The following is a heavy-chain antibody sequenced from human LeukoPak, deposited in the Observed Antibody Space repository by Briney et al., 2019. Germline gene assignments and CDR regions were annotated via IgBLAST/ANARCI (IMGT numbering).Heavy chain of an antibody. Sequence: GGSLRLSCAASGFTFSSYGMSWVRTQAPGKGLEWVSAISGSAGSTYYADSVKGRFTISRGNSKNTLYLQMNSLRAEDTAVYYCAKDHLYCSGGSCYGDYWGQGTLVTVSS. CDR2: ISGSAGST. CDR3: AKDHLYCSGGSCYGDY. D-gene: IGHD2-15*01. V-gene: IGHV3-23*01. CDR1: GFTFSSYG. J-gene: IGHJ4*02.